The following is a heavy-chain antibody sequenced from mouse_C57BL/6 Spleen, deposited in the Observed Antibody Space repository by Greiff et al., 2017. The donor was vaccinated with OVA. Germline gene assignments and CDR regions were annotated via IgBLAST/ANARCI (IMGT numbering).Heavy chain of an antibody. D-gene: IGHD1-1*01. J-gene: IGHJ3*01. Sequence: VQLQQSGAELVMPGASVKLSCKASGYTFTSYWMHWVKQRPEQGLEWIGEIDPSDSYTNYNQKFKGKSTLTVDKPSSTAYMQLSSLTSEDSAVYYCARSLYYYGSSYVAYWGQGTLVTVSA. CDR3: ARSLYYYGSSYVAY. V-gene: IGHV1-69*01. CDR1: GYTFTSYW. CDR2: IDPSDSYT.